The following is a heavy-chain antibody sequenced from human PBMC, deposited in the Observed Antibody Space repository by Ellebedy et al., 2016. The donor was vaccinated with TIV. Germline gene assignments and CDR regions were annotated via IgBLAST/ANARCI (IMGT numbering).Heavy chain of an antibody. CDR1: GLSFSDHF. CDR2: IGDKANSHFT. CDR3: TRIGYTSSDFDF. V-gene: IGHV3-72*01. Sequence: PGGSLRLSCATPGLSFSDHFMDWVCQAPGKGLEWVGRIGDKANSHFTQYASSVKGRFTISRDDSKNSLSLQMNSLNTEDTALYYCTRIGYTSSDFDFWGQGTLVTVSS. J-gene: IGHJ4*02. D-gene: IGHD5-18*01.